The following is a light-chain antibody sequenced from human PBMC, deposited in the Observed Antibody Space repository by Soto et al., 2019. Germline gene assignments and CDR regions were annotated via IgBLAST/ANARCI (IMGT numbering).Light chain of an antibody. V-gene: IGKV3-20*01. CDR3: QQFGSSTGYT. Sequence: EVVLTQSPGTLSLSPGERATLSCRSSQSLSNNYLAWYHQQPGQAPRLLIYSASFRATGIPDRFGGSRSGTAFTLTISRLEPEDVAVYYCQQFGSSTGYTFGQGTKVAIK. CDR1: QSLSNNY. CDR2: SAS. J-gene: IGKJ2*01.